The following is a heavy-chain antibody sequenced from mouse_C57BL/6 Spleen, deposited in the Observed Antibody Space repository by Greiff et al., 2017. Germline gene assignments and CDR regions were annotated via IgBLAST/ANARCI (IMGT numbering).Heavy chain of an antibody. CDR3: ARRGAQDLDY. CDR1: GYTFTSYW. D-gene: IGHD3-2*02. CDR2: IHPNSGST. V-gene: IGHV1-64*01. Sequence: VQLQQSGAELVKPGASVKLSCKASGYTFTSYWMHWVKQRPGQGLEWIGMIHPNSGSTNYNEKFKSKATLTVDKSSSTAYMQLSSLTSEDSAVYICARRGAQDLDYWGQGTTLTVSS. J-gene: IGHJ2*01.